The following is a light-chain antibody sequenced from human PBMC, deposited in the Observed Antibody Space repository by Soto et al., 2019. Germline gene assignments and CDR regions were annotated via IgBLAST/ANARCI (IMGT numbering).Light chain of an antibody. J-gene: IGKJ5*01. Sequence: EIVMTPSPATLSASPGERATISCRASQSLSSNLAWYQQKPGQAPRLLIYGASTRVTGIPARFSGSGSGTEFTLTISSLQSEDFAIYYCQQYNNWPPITFGQGTRLEMK. CDR3: QQYNNWPPIT. CDR2: GAS. V-gene: IGKV3-15*01. CDR1: QSLSSN.